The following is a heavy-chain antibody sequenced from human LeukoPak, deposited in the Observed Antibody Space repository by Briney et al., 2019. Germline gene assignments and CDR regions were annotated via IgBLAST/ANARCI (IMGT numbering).Heavy chain of an antibody. V-gene: IGHV3-7*01. CDR3: AGGGGWVFDY. D-gene: IGHD6-19*01. Sequence: PGGSLTLSCAASGFTFSSYWMNWVRQAPGKGLEWVANIKQDGSETYYVDSVKGRFTISRDNAKESLYLQMNSLRAEDTAVYYCAGGGGWVFDYWGQGTLVTVSS. CDR2: IKQDGSET. J-gene: IGHJ4*02. CDR1: GFTFSSYW.